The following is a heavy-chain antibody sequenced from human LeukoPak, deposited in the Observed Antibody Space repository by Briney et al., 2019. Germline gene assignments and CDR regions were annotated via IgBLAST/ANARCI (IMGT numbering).Heavy chain of an antibody. D-gene: IGHD1-26*01. CDR3: TRGCEHGTQDS. V-gene: IGHV4-39*07. Sequence: SETLSLTCTVSGGSFTDYYWGWIRQPPGKGLEWIGSIYYRGNTFYNPSLRNRVSISIDTSKGRFSLNLNSVTAADTAVYFCTRGCEHGTQDSWGQGTLVTVS. CDR1: GGSFTDYY. CDR2: IYYRGNT. J-gene: IGHJ4*02.